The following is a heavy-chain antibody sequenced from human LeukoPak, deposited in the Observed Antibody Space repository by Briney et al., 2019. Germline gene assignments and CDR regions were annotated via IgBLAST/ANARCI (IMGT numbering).Heavy chain of an antibody. CDR1: GYTFTDYY. J-gene: IGHJ4*02. CDR2: INPNSGGT. D-gene: IGHD3-3*01. Sequence: ASVKVSCKASGYTFTDYYMHWVRQAPGQGLEWMGWINPNSGGTNYAQKFQGRVTMTRDTSISTAYMELSRLRSDDTAVYYCARDSYDFWSGPSSRFFDYWGQGTLVTVSS. V-gene: IGHV1-2*02. CDR3: ARDSYDFWSGPSSRFFDY.